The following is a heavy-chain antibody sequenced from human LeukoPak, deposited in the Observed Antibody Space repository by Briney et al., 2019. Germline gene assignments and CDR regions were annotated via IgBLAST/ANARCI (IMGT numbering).Heavy chain of an antibody. CDR1: GASFSGYY. D-gene: IGHD6-6*01. CDR3: AKVYSSSSRDAFDV. J-gene: IGHJ3*01. CDR2: INRSGGT. V-gene: IGHV4-34*01. Sequence: PSETLSLTCAVYGASFSGYYWSWIRQPPGKGLEWIGEINRSGGTNYNVSLESRVTMSVDTSKNQFTLKLNSVTAADTAVYYCAKVYSSSSRDAFDVWGPGTMVTVSS.